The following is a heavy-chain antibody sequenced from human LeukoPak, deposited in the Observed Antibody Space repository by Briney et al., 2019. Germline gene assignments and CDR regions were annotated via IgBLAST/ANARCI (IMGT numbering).Heavy chain of an antibody. CDR3: TGRDDYGDY. CDR2: IRTKRNNYAT. Sequence: GGSLRLSCAASGFTFSGSAMHWVRQASGKGLEWVGRIRTKRNNYATAYAASVRGRFTISRDDSKNTAFLQMSSLKTEDTAVYYCTGRDDYGDYWGQGIVVTVSS. CDR1: GFTFSGSA. J-gene: IGHJ4*02. V-gene: IGHV3-73*01.